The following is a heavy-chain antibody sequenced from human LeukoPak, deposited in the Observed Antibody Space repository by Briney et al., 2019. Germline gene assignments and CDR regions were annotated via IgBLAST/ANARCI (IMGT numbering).Heavy chain of an antibody. Sequence: PSETLSLTCAVYGGSFSGYYWSWTRQPPGKGLEWIGEINHSGSTNYNPSLKSRVTISVDTSKNQFSLKLSSVTAADTAVYYCASGQYGSGSYYTPWGQGTLVTVSS. CDR2: INHSGST. CDR3: ASGQYGSGSYYTP. CDR1: GGSFSGYY. J-gene: IGHJ4*02. V-gene: IGHV4-34*01. D-gene: IGHD3-10*01.